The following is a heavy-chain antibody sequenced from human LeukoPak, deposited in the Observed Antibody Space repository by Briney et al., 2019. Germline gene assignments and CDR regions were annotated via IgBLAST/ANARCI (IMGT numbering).Heavy chain of an antibody. Sequence: QPGGSLRLSCAASGFTFDDYAMHWVRQAPGKGLEWVSGISWNSGSIGYADSVKGRFTISRDNAKNSLYLQMNSLRAEDTALYYCAKDWDSSGYFPYTYYFDYWGQGTLVTVSS. V-gene: IGHV3-9*01. J-gene: IGHJ4*02. CDR1: GFTFDDYA. D-gene: IGHD3-22*01. CDR3: AKDWDSSGYFPYTYYFDY. CDR2: ISWNSGSI.